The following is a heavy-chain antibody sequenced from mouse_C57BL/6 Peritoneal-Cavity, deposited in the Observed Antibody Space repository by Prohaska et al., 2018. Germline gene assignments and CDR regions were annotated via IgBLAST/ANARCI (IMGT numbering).Heavy chain of an antibody. CDR2: IHPSDSDT. CDR3: AIAYYSNYVYFDY. J-gene: IGHJ2*01. V-gene: IGHV1-74*01. D-gene: IGHD2-5*01. CDR1: GYTFTSYW. Sequence: QVQLQQPGAELVKPGASVKVSCKASGYTFTSYWMHWVKQRPGQGLEWIGRIHPSDSDTNYNQKFKGKATLTVDKSSSTDYMQLSSLTSEDSAVYYCAIAYYSNYVYFDYWGQGTTLTVSS.